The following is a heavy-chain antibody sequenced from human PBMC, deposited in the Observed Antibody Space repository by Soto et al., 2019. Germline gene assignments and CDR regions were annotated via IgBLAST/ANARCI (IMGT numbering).Heavy chain of an antibody. D-gene: IGHD2-21*01. CDR3: TTNTWLGYCGGDTCYGIDH. CDR1: GFGFTGAW. Sequence: EVQLVESGGGLVKPGGSLGLSCAASGFGFTGAWMNWVRQAPGKGLEWVGRIKSKANGGTTNYAAPVKGRFTISRADSKSRLFLQMKSLKTEETAVYYCTTNTWLGYCGGDTCYGIDHLGQGTLVTVSS. V-gene: IGHV3-15*07. J-gene: IGHJ4*02. CDR2: IKSKANGGTT.